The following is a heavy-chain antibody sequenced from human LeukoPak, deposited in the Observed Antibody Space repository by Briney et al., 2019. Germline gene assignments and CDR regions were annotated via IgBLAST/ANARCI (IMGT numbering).Heavy chain of an antibody. J-gene: IGHJ4*02. V-gene: IGHV1-2*06. CDR3: ARDQARTTTWYLYMNY. D-gene: IGHD3/OR15-3a*01. CDR2: IDPDSGVT. Sequence: GASVKVSCKASGCTFTDYYIHWVRQAPGQGLEWMGRIDPDSGVTNSAQNFQGRVTMTRDTSITTAYMELSGLRSDDTAVYYCARDQARTTTWYLYMNYWGQGTLVTVSS. CDR1: GCTFTDYY.